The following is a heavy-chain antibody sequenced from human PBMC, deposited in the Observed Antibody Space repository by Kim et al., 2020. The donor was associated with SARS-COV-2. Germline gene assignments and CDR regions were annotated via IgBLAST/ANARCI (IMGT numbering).Heavy chain of an antibody. CDR1: GFTFSSYG. CDR3: AKGARYFDWLLSRVWYFDL. D-gene: IGHD3-9*01. J-gene: IGHJ2*01. V-gene: IGHV3-30*18. CDR2: ISYDGSNK. Sequence: GGSLRLSCAASGFTFSSYGMHWVRQAPGKGLEWVAVISYDGSNKYYADSVKGRFTISRDNSKNTLYLQMNSLRAEDTAVYYCAKGARYFDWLLSRVWYFDLWGRGTLVTVSS.